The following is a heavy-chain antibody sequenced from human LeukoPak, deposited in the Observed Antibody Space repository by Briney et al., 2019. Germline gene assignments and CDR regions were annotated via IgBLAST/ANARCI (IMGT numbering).Heavy chain of an antibody. J-gene: IGHJ4*02. Sequence: ASVKVSCKASGYTFTSYAMHWVRQAPGQRLEWMGWINAGNGNTKYSQKFQGRVTITRDTSASTAYMELSSLRSEDTAVYYCARPERNRGYCSGGSCYYFDYWGQGTLVTVSS. D-gene: IGHD2-15*01. CDR2: INAGNGNT. CDR1: GYTFTSYA. V-gene: IGHV1-3*01. CDR3: ARPERNRGYCSGGSCYYFDY.